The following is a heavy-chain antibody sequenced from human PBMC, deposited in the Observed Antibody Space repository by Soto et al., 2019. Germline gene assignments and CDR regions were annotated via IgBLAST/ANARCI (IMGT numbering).Heavy chain of an antibody. CDR3: ARDKAYGLDV. V-gene: IGHV3-23*01. Sequence: PGGSLRLSCAASGFTVSSNYMSWVRQAPGKGLEWVSGISGSGDSTYYADSVKGRFTISRDNSKNTLYLQMNSLRAEDTAMYYCARDKAYGLDVWGQGTTVTVSS. J-gene: IGHJ6*02. CDR2: ISGSGDST. CDR1: GFTVSSNY.